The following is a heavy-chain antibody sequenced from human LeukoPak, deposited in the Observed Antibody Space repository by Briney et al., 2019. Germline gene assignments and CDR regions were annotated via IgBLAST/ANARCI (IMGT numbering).Heavy chain of an antibody. Sequence: PGGSLRLSCAASGFTFSRYAMSWVRQAPGKGLEWVSAISGSGSGGIKYYGDSVKGRFIISRDNSKNTLYLQMNSLRAEDTAIYYCASHYGDYAHPGYFDYWGQGTLVTVSS. D-gene: IGHD4-17*01. CDR1: GFTFSRYA. CDR3: ASHYGDYAHPGYFDY. V-gene: IGHV3-23*01. J-gene: IGHJ4*02. CDR2: ISGSGSGGIK.